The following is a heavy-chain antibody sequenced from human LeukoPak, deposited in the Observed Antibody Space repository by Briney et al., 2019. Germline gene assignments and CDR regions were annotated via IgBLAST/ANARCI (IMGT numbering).Heavy chain of an antibody. D-gene: IGHD6-13*01. J-gene: IGHJ4*02. CDR1: GGSSSSSSYY. V-gene: IGHV4-39*01. Sequence: SETLSLTCTVSGGSSSSSSYYWGWIRQPPGKGLEWIGSIYYSGSTYYNPSLKSRVTISVDTSKNQFSLKLSSVTAADTAVYYCARHLTYSSSWYKQDYWGQGTLVTVSS. CDR2: IYYSGST. CDR3: ARHLTYSSSWYKQDY.